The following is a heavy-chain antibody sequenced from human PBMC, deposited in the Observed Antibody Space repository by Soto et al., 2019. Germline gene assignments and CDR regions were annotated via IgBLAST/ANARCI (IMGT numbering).Heavy chain of an antibody. CDR3: AKHTIVWFATVTWGAFDI. CDR2: ISWNSGSI. CDR1: GFTFDDYA. D-gene: IGHD4-17*01. Sequence: DVELVESGGGLVQPGRSLRLSCAASGFTFDDYAMHWVRQAPGKGLEWVAGISWNSGSIGYADSVKGRFTISRDNAKNSLYLQMNSLRAEDTALYYCAKHTIVWFATVTWGAFDIWGQGTMVTVSS. V-gene: IGHV3-9*01. J-gene: IGHJ3*02.